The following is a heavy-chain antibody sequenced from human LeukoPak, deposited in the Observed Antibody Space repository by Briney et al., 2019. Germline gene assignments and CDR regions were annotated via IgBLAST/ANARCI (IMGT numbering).Heavy chain of an antibody. CDR1: GFAVSRSQ. D-gene: IGHD3-16*01. J-gene: IGHJ4*02. CDR2: MYDGGTT. CDR3: AREFEATGFWALDY. Sequence: GGSLRLSCVVSGFAVSRSQMSWVRQAPGKGLEWVSSMYDGGTTHHADSVKGRFTISRDNSKNTLYLQMNSLRAEDTAVYYCAREFEATGFWALDYWGQGTLVTASS. V-gene: IGHV3-66*01.